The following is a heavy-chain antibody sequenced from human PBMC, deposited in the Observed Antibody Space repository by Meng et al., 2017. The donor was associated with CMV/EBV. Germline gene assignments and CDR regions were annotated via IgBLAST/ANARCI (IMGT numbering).Heavy chain of an antibody. J-gene: IGHJ4*02. D-gene: IGHD3-22*01. Sequence: SVKVSCKASGGTFSSYAISWVRQAPGQGLEWMGGIIPIFGTANYAQKFQGRVTITTDESTSTAYMELSSLRSDDTAVYYCARDYSPRITMIVVAHLGYWGQGTLVTVSS. CDR1: GGTFSSYA. V-gene: IGHV1-69*05. CDR2: IIPIFGTA. CDR3: ARDYSPRITMIVVAHLGY.